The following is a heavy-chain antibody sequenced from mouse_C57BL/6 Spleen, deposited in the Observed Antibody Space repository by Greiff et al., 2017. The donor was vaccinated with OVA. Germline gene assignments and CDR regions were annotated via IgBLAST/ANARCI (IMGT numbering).Heavy chain of an antibody. D-gene: IGHD1-1*01. CDR1: GFAFSDYG. Sequence: EVQGVESGGGLVKPGGSLKLSCAASGFAFSDYGMHWVRQAPEKGLAWVAYISSGSSTIYYADTVKGRFTISRDNAKNTLFLQRTSLRSEDTAMYYWARRHYYGSSYEYFEVWGTGSTVTVSS. V-gene: IGHV5-17*01. CDR3: ARRHYYGSSYEYFEV. CDR2: ISSGSSTI. J-gene: IGHJ1*03.